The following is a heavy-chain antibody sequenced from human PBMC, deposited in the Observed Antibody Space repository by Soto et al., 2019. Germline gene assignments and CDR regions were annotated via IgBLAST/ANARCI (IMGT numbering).Heavy chain of an antibody. Sequence: EVQLVESGGGLVQPGGSLRLSCAASGFTFSNYWMYWVRQAPGKGLEWVSRINSDGSVSSYADSVKGRLTISRDNVKNTLYLQMDSLRAEDTAVHYCARGDCVGGTCNSLAGSFYYYMDVWGKGTTVTVFS. D-gene: IGHD2-15*01. CDR2: INSDGSVS. J-gene: IGHJ6*03. CDR3: ARGDCVGGTCNSLAGSFYYYMDV. V-gene: IGHV3-74*02. CDR1: GFTFSNYW.